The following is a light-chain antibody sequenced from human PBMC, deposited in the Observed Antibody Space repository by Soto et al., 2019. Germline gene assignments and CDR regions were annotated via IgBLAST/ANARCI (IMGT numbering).Light chain of an antibody. J-gene: IGKJ1*01. CDR2: AAS. V-gene: IGKV1-6*01. CDR3: QQYDSYRT. CDR1: QGIRND. Sequence: AIQLTQSPSSLSASVGDRVTITCRANQGIRNDLGWYQQKPGKAPKLLIYAASTLQSGVPSRFSGSGSGTEFTLTISSLQPDDFATYYCQQYDSYRTFGQGTKVDIK.